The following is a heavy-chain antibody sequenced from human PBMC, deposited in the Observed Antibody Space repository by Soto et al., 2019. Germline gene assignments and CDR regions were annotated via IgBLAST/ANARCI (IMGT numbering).Heavy chain of an antibody. CDR2: IIPIFGTA. J-gene: IGHJ6*02. CDR3: ARDESEWLRLGIYYYYYGMDV. V-gene: IGHV1-69*13. D-gene: IGHD5-12*01. Sequence: ASVKVSCKDSGGTFSSYAISWVRQAPGQGLEWMGGIIPIFGTANYAQKFQGRVTITADESTSTAYMELSSLRSEDTAVYYCARDESEWLRLGIYYYYYGMDVWGQGTTVTVSS. CDR1: GGTFSSYA.